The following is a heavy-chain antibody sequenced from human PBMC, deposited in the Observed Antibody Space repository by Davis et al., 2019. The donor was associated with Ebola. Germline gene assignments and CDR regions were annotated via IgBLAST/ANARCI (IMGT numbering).Heavy chain of an antibody. CDR3: ARPYSSSWYWFDP. CDR1: GGSISSSSYY. J-gene: IGHJ5*02. CDR2: IYYSGST. Sequence: MPSETLSPTCTVSGGSISSSSYYWGWIRQPPGKGLEWIGSIYYSGSTYYNPSLKSRVTISVDPSKNQFSLKLSSVTAADTAVYYCARPYSSSWYWFDPWGQGTLVTVSS. D-gene: IGHD6-13*01. V-gene: IGHV4-39*01.